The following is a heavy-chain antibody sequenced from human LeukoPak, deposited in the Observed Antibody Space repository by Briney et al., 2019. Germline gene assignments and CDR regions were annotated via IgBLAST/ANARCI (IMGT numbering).Heavy chain of an antibody. D-gene: IGHD6-19*01. J-gene: IGHJ4*02. CDR3: ARGVDGGPIVLYYDY. CDR2: TYSGGST. V-gene: IGHV3-53*01. CDR1: GFTVSSNY. Sequence: GGSLRLSCAASGFTVSSNYMSWVRQAPGKGLEWVSVTYSGGSTYYADSVKGRFTISRDNSKNTLYLQMNSLRAEDTAVYYCARGVDGGPIVLYYDYWGQGTLVTVSS.